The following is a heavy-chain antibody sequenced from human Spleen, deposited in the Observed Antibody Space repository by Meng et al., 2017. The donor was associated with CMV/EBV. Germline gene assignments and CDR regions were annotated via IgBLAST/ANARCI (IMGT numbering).Heavy chain of an antibody. V-gene: IGHV3-7*01. J-gene: IGHJ3*02. CDR2: IKQDGSEK. CDR1: GFTFSSYW. D-gene: IGHD3-22*01. CDR3: AGDQSDYYDSRGYPTNGAFDI. Sequence: GESLKISCAGSGFTFSSYWMSWVRQAPGKGLEWVANIKQDGSEKYYVDSVKGRFTISRDNAKNSLYLQMNSLRAEDTAVYYCAGDQSDYYDSRGYPTNGAFDIWGQGKMVTVSS.